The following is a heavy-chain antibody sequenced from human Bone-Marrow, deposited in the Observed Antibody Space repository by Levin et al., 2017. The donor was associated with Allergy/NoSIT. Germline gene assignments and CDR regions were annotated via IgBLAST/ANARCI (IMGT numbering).Heavy chain of an antibody. CDR2: ISHDGTDK. V-gene: IGHV3-30*03. CDR3: TTLCGSDCPNWVDP. J-gene: IGHJ5*02. D-gene: IGHD2-21*02. CDR1: GFPFSLFG. Sequence: GESLKISCAASGFPFSLFGVHWVRRPPGKGLEWVAVISHDGTDKYYADSVRGRFTISRDNSVNMLFLEMNNLTSGVTAVHYCTTLCGSDCPNWVDPWGQGTLVIVSS.